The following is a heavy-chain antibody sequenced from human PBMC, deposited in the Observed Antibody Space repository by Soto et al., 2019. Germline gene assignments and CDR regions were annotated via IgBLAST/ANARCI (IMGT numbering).Heavy chain of an antibody. V-gene: IGHV3-48*03. D-gene: IGHD3-3*01. Sequence: GGSLRLSCAASGFTFSSYEMNWVRQAPGKGLEWVSYISSSGSTIYYADSVKGRFTISRDNAKNSLYLQMNSLRAEDTAVYYCAREDYDFWSGYYTMANGMDVWGQGTTVTVYS. CDR2: ISSSGSTI. J-gene: IGHJ6*02. CDR3: AREDYDFWSGYYTMANGMDV. CDR1: GFTFSSYE.